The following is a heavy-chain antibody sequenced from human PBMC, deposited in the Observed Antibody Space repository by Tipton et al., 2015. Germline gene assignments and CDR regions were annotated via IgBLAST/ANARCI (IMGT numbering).Heavy chain of an antibody. J-gene: IGHJ6*02. V-gene: IGHV4-31*03. CDR2: IYDSGST. D-gene: IGHD6-19*01. CDR3: ARDWLGLVDV. Sequence: TLSLTCTVSGGSISSGTYFWNWIRQHPGKGLEWIGYIYDSGSTYYNPSLKSRLTILVDTSNNQFSLRLRSVTAADTAVYFCARDWLGLVDVWGQGTTVTVSS. CDR1: GGSISSGTYF.